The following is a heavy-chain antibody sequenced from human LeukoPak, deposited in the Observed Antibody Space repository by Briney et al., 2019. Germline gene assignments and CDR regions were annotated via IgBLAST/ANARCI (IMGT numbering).Heavy chain of an antibody. CDR2: IIPIFGTA. V-gene: IGHV1-69*05. D-gene: IGHD2-2*01. J-gene: IGHJ5*02. Sequence: ASVKVSCKASGGTFISYAISWVRQAPGQGLEWMGRIIPIFGTANYAQKFQGRVTITTDESTSTAYMELSSLRSEDTAVYYCARGKIVVVPAADNWFDPWGQGTLVTVSS. CDR3: ARGKIVVVPAADNWFDP. CDR1: GGTFISYA.